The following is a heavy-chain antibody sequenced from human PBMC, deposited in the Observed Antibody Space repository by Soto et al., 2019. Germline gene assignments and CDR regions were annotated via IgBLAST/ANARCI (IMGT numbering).Heavy chain of an antibody. Sequence: GASVKVSCKASGYTSTPYCMHWVRQAPGQGLEWMGWIRAHNGETKFARKFQDRVTMTTDPSSSTVFMDLRTLTSDDTAVYYCATALGTSGWFDYWGQGTLVTVSS. D-gene: IGHD6-19*01. V-gene: IGHV1-18*04. J-gene: IGHJ4*02. CDR3: ATALGTSGWFDY. CDR2: IRAHNGET. CDR1: GYTSTPYC.